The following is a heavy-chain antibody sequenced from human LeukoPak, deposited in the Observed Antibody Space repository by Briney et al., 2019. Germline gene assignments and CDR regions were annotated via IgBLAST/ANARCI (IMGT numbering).Heavy chain of an antibody. Sequence: GGSLKLSCAASGFTFSGSAMHWVRQASGKGLEWVGRIRSKANSYATAYAASVKGRFTISRDDSKNTAYLQMNSLKTEDTAVYYCTGHRGNRTPLYYYGMDVWGQGTTVTVSS. CDR1: GFTFSGSA. D-gene: IGHD4-23*01. V-gene: IGHV3-73*01. CDR2: IRSKANSYAT. J-gene: IGHJ6*02. CDR3: TGHRGNRTPLYYYGMDV.